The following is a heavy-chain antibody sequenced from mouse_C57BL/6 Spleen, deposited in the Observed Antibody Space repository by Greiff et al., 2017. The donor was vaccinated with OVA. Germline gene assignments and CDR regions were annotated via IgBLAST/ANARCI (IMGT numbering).Heavy chain of an antibody. D-gene: IGHD2-3*01. CDR2: IYPGDGDT. Sequence: VQVVESGPELVKPGASVKISCKASGYAFSSSWMNWVKQRPGKGLEWIGRIYPGDGDTNYNGKFKGKATLTADKSSSTAYMQLSSLTSEASAVYFCARSGFYDCYLDYWGQGTTLTVSS. J-gene: IGHJ2*01. CDR1: GYAFSSSW. CDR3: ARSGFYDCYLDY. V-gene: IGHV1-82*01.